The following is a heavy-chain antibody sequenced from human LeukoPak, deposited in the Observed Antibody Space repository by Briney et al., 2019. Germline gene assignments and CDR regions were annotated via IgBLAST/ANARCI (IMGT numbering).Heavy chain of an antibody. Sequence: SVKVSCKASGGTLSSYAISWVRQAPGQGLEWMGGIIPIFGTANYAQKFQGRVTITADESTSTAYMELSSLRSEDTAVYYCARGGGCSSTSCYRILYYFDYWGQGTLVTVSS. CDR2: IIPIFGTA. CDR1: GGTLSSYA. J-gene: IGHJ4*02. CDR3: ARGGGCSSTSCYRILYYFDY. D-gene: IGHD2-2*01. V-gene: IGHV1-69*01.